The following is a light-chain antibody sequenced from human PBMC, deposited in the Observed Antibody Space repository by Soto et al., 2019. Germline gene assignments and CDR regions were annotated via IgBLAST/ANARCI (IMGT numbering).Light chain of an antibody. V-gene: IGKV3D-11*01. J-gene: IGKJ3*01. CDR1: QGIGDT. CDR3: LQRSYLPLT. CDR2: DTS. Sequence: CPTTLTDSPGEGATLSCRASQGIGDTLAWYQHKPGQTPRLLIHDTSTRPTGVPTRFSGSRSGAEFTLTISSLEPEDIAVYYCLQRSYLPLTFGPGTKVDIK.